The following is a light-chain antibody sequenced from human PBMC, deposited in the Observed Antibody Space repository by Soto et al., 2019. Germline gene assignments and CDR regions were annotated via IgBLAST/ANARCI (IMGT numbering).Light chain of an antibody. CDR3: QTWGPGFVL. V-gene: IGLV4-69*02. CDR1: SGHSSYD. CDR2: LDSDGSH. J-gene: IGLJ2*01. Sequence: QAVLTQSPSASASLGASVKLTCTLSSGHSSYDIAWHQQQPEKGPRYLMKLDSDGSHSRGDGIPDRFSGSSSGAERYVTISSLQSEDEADYYCQTWGPGFVLFGGGTKVT.